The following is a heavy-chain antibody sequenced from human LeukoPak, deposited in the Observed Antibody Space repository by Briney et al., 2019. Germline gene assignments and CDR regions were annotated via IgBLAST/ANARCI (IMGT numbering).Heavy chain of an antibody. D-gene: IGHD2-2*01. Sequence: PPETLSLTCTVSGGSISSYYWSWIRQPPGKGLEWIGYIYYSGSTNYNPSLKSRVTISVDTSKNQFSLKLSSVTAADTAVYYCARGRLVVPAAYYYYYYGMDVWGQGTTVTVSS. CDR1: GGSISSYY. CDR3: ARGRLVVPAAYYYYYYGMDV. V-gene: IGHV4-59*01. J-gene: IGHJ6*02. CDR2: IYYSGST.